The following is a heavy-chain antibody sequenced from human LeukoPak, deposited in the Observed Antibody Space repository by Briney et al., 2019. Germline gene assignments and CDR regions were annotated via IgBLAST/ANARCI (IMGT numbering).Heavy chain of an antibody. D-gene: IGHD5-12*01. Sequence: GGSLRLSCAASGFTFDDYAMHWVRQAPGKGLEWVSGISWNSGSIGYADSVKGRFTISRDNAENSLYLQMNSLRAEDTALYYCAKDHGYGGSFDYWGQGTLVTVSS. CDR3: AKDHGYGGSFDY. CDR1: GFTFDDYA. V-gene: IGHV3-9*01. CDR2: ISWNSGSI. J-gene: IGHJ4*02.